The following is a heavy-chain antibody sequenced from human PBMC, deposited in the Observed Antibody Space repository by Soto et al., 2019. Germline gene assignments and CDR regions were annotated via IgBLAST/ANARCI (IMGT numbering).Heavy chain of an antibody. CDR1: GFIFSNYA. D-gene: IGHD5-12*01. J-gene: IGHJ4*02. Sequence: EVQLLESGGDLVQPGGSLRLSCAASGFIFSNYAMNWVRQAPGKGLEWHADVSGSGHATYYADSVKGRFTISRDNLKDAVYLQMNSLRTEDSALYYCAKRARDGYNSPIDSWGQGTRVTVSS. CDR3: AKRARDGYNSPIDS. V-gene: IGHV3-23*01. CDR2: VSGSGHAT.